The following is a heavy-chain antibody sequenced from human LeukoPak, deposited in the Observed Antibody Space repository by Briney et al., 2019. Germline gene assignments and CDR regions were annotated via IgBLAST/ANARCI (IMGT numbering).Heavy chain of an antibody. CDR2: IYTSGSN. CDR3: ARRGPYSGSYDY. J-gene: IGHJ4*02. V-gene: IGHV4-4*07. D-gene: IGHD1-26*01. CDR1: GGSLTGYY. Sequence: SETLSLTCALSGGSLTGYYWSWIRQPAGGGLEWIGRIYTSGSNNYNPSLRSRVTMSVDTSKNQFSLKLSSVTAADTAVYYCARRGPYSGSYDYWGQGTLVTVSS.